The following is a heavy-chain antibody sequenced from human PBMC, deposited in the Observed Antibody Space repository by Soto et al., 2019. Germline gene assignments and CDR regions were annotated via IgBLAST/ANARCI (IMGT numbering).Heavy chain of an antibody. V-gene: IGHV3-43*01. CDR1: GFTFDDYT. CDR2: ISWDGGST. CDR3: AKDNGVFGVVIQYYYYGMDV. Sequence: GGSLRLSCAASGFTFDDYTMHWVRQAPGKGLEWVSLISWDGGSTYYADSVKGRFTISRDNSKNSLYLQMNSLRTEDTALYYCAKDNGVFGVVIQYYYYGMDVWGQGTTVTVSS. J-gene: IGHJ6*02. D-gene: IGHD3-3*01.